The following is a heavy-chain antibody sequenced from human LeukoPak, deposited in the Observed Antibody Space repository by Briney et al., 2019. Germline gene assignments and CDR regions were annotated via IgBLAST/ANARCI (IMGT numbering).Heavy chain of an antibody. Sequence: GGSLRLSCAASGFTFSSYGMHWVRQAPGKGLEWVAVIWYAGSNKYYADSVKGRFTISRDNSKNTLYLQMNSLRAEDTAVYYCANIAARGGSDYWGQGSLVTVS. V-gene: IGHV3-33*06. J-gene: IGHJ4*02. CDR2: IWYAGSNK. CDR1: GFTFSSYG. D-gene: IGHD6-6*01. CDR3: ANIAARGGSDY.